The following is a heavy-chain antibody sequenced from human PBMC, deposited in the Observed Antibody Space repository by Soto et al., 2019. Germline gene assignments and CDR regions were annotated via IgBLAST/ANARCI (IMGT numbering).Heavy chain of an antibody. Sequence: PSETLSLTCTVSGGSISSGDYYWSWIRQPPGKGLEWIGYIYYSGSTYYNPSLKSRVTISVDTPKNQFSLKLSSVTAADTAVYYCATYCGGDCYRILAAAFDICGQGTMVTVSS. CDR3: ATYCGGDCYRILAAAFDI. D-gene: IGHD2-21*02. CDR1: GGSISSGDYY. V-gene: IGHV4-30-4*02. CDR2: IYYSGST. J-gene: IGHJ3*02.